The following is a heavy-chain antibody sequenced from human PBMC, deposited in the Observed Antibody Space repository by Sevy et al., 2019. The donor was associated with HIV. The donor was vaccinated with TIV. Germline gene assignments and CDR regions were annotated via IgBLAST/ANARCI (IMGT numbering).Heavy chain of an antibody. V-gene: IGHV3-9*01. Sequence: GGSLRLSCAASGFTFDDYAMHWVRQAPGKGLEWVSGMSWNSGSIGYADSVKGRFTISRDNAKNSLYLQMNSLRAEDTALYYCAGSGSYYRPFDYWGQGTLVTVSS. CDR3: AGSGSYYRPFDY. CDR1: GFTFDDYA. J-gene: IGHJ4*02. CDR2: MSWNSGSI. D-gene: IGHD3-10*01.